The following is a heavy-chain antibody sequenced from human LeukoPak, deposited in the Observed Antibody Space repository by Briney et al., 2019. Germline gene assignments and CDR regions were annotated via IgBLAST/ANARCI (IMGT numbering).Heavy chain of an antibody. Sequence: ASVKVSCKASGYTFTGYYMHWVRQAPGQGLEGMGRINPNSGGKNYAQKFQGRVTMTRDTSISTAYMELSRLRSDDTAVYYCARDVKRNYDFWSGPKGNFDYWGQGTLVTVSS. J-gene: IGHJ4*02. CDR1: GYTFTGYY. CDR2: INPNSGGK. V-gene: IGHV1-2*06. D-gene: IGHD3-3*01. CDR3: ARDVKRNYDFWSGPKGNFDY.